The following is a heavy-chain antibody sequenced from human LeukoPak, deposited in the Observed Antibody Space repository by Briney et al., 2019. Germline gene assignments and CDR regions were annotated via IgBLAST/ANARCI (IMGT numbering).Heavy chain of an antibody. CDR3: AKDGGLWVSAHWGDS. V-gene: IGHV3-23*01. D-gene: IGHD7-27*01. Sequence: GGSLRLSCAVSGFTFSSYTMSWVRQAPGKGLEWVATITTSDGNTYYADSVKGRFTVSRDNSKNTLFLQMNSLRAEDTAVYYCAKDGGLWVSAHWGDSWGRGTLVTVSS. J-gene: IGHJ4*02. CDR2: ITTSDGNT. CDR1: GFTFSSYT.